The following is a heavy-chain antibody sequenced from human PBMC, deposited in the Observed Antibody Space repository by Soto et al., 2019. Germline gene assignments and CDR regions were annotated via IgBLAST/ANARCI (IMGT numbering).Heavy chain of an antibody. D-gene: IGHD3-22*01. J-gene: IGHJ6*02. CDR2: IYPGDSDT. Sequence: PGESLKISCKGSGYSFTSYWIGWVRQMPGKGLEWMGIIYPGDSDTRYSPSFQGQVTISADKSISTAYLQWSSLKASDTAMYYCARSLTYYYHSRGIFYGMDVWGQGTTVTVSS. CDR3: ARSLTYYYHSRGIFYGMDV. CDR1: GYSFTSYW. V-gene: IGHV5-51*01.